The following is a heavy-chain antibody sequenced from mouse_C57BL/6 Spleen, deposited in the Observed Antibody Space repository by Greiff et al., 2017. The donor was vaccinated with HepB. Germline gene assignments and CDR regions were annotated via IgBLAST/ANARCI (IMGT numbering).Heavy chain of an antibody. D-gene: IGHD1-1*01. CDR3: ARYTVVDGYAMDY. Sequence: EVKVVESGGGLVQPGGSLSLSCAASGFTFTDYYMSWVRQPPGKALEWLGFIRNKANGYTTEYSASVKGRFTISRDNSQNILYLQMNALRAEDSATEYCARYTVVDGYAMDYWGQGTSVTVSS. J-gene: IGHJ4*01. CDR2: IRNKANGYTT. CDR1: GFTFTDYY. V-gene: IGHV7-3*01.